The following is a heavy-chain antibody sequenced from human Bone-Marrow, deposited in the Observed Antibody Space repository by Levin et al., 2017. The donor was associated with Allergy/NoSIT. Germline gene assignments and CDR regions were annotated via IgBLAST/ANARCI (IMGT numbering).Heavy chain of an antibody. V-gene: IGHV4-30-4*01. CDR3: AREIVLMVYAIPPRWFDP. D-gene: IGHD2-8*01. J-gene: IGHJ5*02. Sequence: PSETLSLTCTVSGGSISSGDYYWSWIRQPPGKGLEWIGYIYYSGSTYYNPSLKSRVTISVDTSKNQFSLKLSSVTAADTAVYYCAREIVLMVYAIPPRWFDPWGQGTLVTVSS. CDR2: IYYSGST. CDR1: GGSISSGDYY.